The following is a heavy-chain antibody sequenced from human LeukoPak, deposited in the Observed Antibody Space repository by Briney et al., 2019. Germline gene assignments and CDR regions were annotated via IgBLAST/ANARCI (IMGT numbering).Heavy chain of an antibody. CDR1: GFSFTSSL. CDR3: ARPKAYCSSTSCYNWYFDL. V-gene: IGHV5-51*01. J-gene: IGHJ2*01. D-gene: IGHD2-2*02. CDR2: IYPGDSDT. Sequence: GESLKISCQGSGFSFTSSLIGWVRQMPGKGLEWMGIIYPGDSDTRYSPSFQGQVTISADKSISTAYLQWSSLKASDTAMYYCARPKAYCSSTSCYNWYFDLWGRGTLVTVSS.